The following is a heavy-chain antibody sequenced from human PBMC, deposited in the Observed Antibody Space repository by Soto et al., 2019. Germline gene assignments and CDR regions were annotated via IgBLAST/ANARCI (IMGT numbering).Heavy chain of an antibody. CDR3: ASSASPDAY. Sequence: EVQLVESGGGLVQPGGSLRLSCVASGFTFNSYSMNWVRQAPGKGLEWISYINSGSTSVFYADSVKGRFTISRDNAKNSLYLQMYSLRAEDTAVYYCASSASPDAYWGQGTLVTVSS. J-gene: IGHJ4*02. CDR1: GFTFNSYS. D-gene: IGHD1-26*01. V-gene: IGHV3-48*01. CDR2: INSGSTSV.